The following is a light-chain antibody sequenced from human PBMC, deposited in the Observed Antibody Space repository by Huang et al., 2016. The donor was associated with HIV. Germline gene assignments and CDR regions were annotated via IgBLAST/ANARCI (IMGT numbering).Light chain of an antibody. CDR1: QSVSTY. V-gene: IGKV1-39*01. CDR2: SAS. Sequence: IQMTQSPTSLSASVGDRVFISCRTSQSVSTYLNWYQQKPGKAPKLLISSASTLHSGVPSRFRGGGSGTVLTLTIRGLQFDDFATYFCQQSYGALSSFGQGTRL. J-gene: IGKJ5*01. CDR3: QQSYGALSS.